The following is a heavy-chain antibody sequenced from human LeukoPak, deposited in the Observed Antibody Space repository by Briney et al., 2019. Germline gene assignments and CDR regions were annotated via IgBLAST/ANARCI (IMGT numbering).Heavy chain of an antibody. V-gene: IGHV3-48*01. CDR3: ARNIAAASDDAFDI. D-gene: IGHD6-13*01. CDR2: ITISTTLI. J-gene: IGHJ3*02. CDR1: GFPFSTYN. Sequence: GGSLRLSCAASGFPFSTYNMNWVRQAPGKGLEWVAYITISTTLIYYADSVMGRFTISRDNAKHSLYLQMNSLRAEDTAVYYCARNIAAASDDAFDIWGQGAMVTVSS.